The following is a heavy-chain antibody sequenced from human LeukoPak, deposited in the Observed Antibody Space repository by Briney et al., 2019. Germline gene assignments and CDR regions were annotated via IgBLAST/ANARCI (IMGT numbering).Heavy chain of an antibody. CDR1: GFTFSTYW. D-gene: IGHD3-16*01. Sequence: PGGSLRLSCAASGFTFSTYWMSWVRQAPGKGLEWVANIKQDGSEKYYVDSVKGRFTISRDNAQNSLYLQMNSLRAEDTAVYFCATEWGYAFDIWGQGTMVAVSS. V-gene: IGHV3-7*01. CDR3: ATEWGYAFDI. CDR2: IKQDGSEK. J-gene: IGHJ3*02.